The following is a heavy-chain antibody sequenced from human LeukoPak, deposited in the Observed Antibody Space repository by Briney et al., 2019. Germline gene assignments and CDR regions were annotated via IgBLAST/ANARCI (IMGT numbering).Heavy chain of an antibody. D-gene: IGHD6-19*01. V-gene: IGHV3-69-1*02. Sequence: GGSLRLSCAASGFTFGPYHMNWVRQAPGKGLEWVSSITGSSYTYYADSIKGRFTISRDNTKNSLYLQMNSLRAEDTAVYYCARGRSSGWSQAIDYWGQGTLVTVSS. CDR1: GFTFGPYH. CDR2: ITGSSYT. CDR3: ARGRSSGWSQAIDY. J-gene: IGHJ4*02.